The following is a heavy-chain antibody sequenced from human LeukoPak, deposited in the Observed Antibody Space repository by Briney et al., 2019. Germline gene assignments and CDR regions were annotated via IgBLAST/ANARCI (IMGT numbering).Heavy chain of an antibody. CDR2: ISSSSRTV. D-gene: IGHD3-10*01. CDR3: ARGRGSIDP. Sequence: GGSLRLSCAASGFTFSTYNMNWVRQAPGKGLEWVSYISSSSRTVYYADSVKGRFTISRDNAKNSLHLQMNNLRAEDTAVYYCARGRGSIDPWGQGTLVTVSS. V-gene: IGHV3-48*04. CDR1: GFTFSTYN. J-gene: IGHJ5*02.